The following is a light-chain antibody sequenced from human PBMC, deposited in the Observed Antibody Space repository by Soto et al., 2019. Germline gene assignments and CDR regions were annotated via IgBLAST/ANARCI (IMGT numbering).Light chain of an antibody. Sequence: EIVLTQSPGTLSLSPGERATLSCRASQSVSSSYLDWYQQKPGQAPRLLIYGASSRATGIPDRFSGSGSGTDFTLTISRLEPEDFAVYFCQQYYTSPLTFGGGTKVEIK. CDR1: QSVSSSY. CDR3: QQYYTSPLT. CDR2: GAS. V-gene: IGKV3-20*01. J-gene: IGKJ4*01.